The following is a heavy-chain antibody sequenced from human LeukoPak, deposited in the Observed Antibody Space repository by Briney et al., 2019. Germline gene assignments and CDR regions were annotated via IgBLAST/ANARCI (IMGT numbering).Heavy chain of an antibody. J-gene: IGHJ3*02. V-gene: IGHV5-51*01. CDR3: ARDGEFGLSAFDI. D-gene: IGHD3-10*01. CDR2: IYPGDSDT. CDR1: GYSFTSYW. Sequence: GESLKISCKGSGYSFTSYWIGWVRQMPGKGLEWMGIIYPGDSDTRYNPSLKSRVTISVDKSKNQFSLKLSSVTAADTAVYYCARDGEFGLSAFDIWGQGTMVTVSS.